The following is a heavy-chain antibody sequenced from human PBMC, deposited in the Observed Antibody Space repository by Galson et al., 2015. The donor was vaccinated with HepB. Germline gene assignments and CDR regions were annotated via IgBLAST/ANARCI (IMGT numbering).Heavy chain of an antibody. CDR2: ISYDGSNK. CDR1: GFTFSSYG. V-gene: IGHV3-30*18. CDR3: AKDQSGCLDY. Sequence: SLRLSCAASGFTFSSYGMHWVRQAPGKGLEWVAVISYDGSNKYYADSVKGRFTISRDNSKNTLYLQMNSLRAEDTAVYYCAKDQSGCLDYWGQGTLVTVSS. J-gene: IGHJ4*02. D-gene: IGHD6-19*01.